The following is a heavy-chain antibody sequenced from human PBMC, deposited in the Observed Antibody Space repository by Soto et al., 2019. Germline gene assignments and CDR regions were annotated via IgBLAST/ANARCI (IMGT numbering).Heavy chain of an antibody. CDR3: ARDGSLDGHY. CDR2: ISSDASTT. V-gene: IGHV3-30-3*01. D-gene: IGHD3-10*01. J-gene: IGHJ4*02. Sequence: GGSLRLSCAASGFTFSSYSFHWVRQAPGKGLEWVAVISSDASTTYYADSAKGRFTISRDNFQGTVFLQMNSLRRNDTAVYFCARDGSLDGHYWGQGALVTVSS. CDR1: GFTFSSYS.